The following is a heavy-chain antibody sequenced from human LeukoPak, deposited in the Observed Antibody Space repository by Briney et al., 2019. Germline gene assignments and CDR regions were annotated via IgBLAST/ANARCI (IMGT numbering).Heavy chain of an antibody. Sequence: SETLSLTCAVYGGSFSGYYWSRIRQPPGKGLEWIGEINHSGSTNYNPSLKSRVTISVDTSKNQFSLKLSSVTAADTAVYYCARKGSSLLGFDYWGQGTLVTVSS. D-gene: IGHD3-10*01. CDR3: ARKGSSLLGFDY. CDR2: INHSGST. V-gene: IGHV4-34*01. J-gene: IGHJ4*02. CDR1: GGSFSGYY.